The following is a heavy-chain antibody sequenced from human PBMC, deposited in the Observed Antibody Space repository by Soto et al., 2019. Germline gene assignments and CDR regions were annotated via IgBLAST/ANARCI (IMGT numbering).Heavy chain of an antibody. J-gene: IGHJ5*02. D-gene: IGHD5-12*01. V-gene: IGHV3-23*01. CDR1: GFTFSSYA. CDR3: AKGYSGYEQEYNWFDP. CDR2: ISGSGGST. Sequence: PGGSLRLSCAASGFTFSSYAMSWVRQAPGKGLEWVSAISGSGGSTYYGDSVKGRFTISRDNSKNTLYLQMNSLKAEDTVVYYCAKGYSGYEQEYNWFDPWGQGTLVTVSS.